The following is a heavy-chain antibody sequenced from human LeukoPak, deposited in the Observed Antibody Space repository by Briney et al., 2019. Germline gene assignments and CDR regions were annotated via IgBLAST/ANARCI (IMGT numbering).Heavy chain of an antibody. Sequence: SETLSLTCTVSGGSISSYYWSWIRQPPGKGLEWIGYIYYSGSTNYNPSLKSRVTISVDTSKNQFSLKLSSVTAADTAVYYCARHVPPYSSSSGARTRVGWFDRWGQGTLVTASS. CDR3: ARHVPPYSSSSGARTRVGWFDR. CDR1: GGSISSYY. V-gene: IGHV4-59*08. CDR2: IYYSGST. J-gene: IGHJ5*02. D-gene: IGHD6-6*01.